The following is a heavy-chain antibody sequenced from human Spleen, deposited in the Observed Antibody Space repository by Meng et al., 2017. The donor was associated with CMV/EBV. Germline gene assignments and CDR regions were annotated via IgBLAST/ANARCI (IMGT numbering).Heavy chain of an antibody. D-gene: IGHD3-3*01. Sequence: GESLKISCVASGFTFSVHEFNWVRQAPGKGLEWVANIKGDGSEKYYVDSVKGRFVLSRDNTKNSVNLQMNYLRDEDTAMYYCARVILPSSFDFWSGYLEAGEYFFDYWGQGTLVTVSS. V-gene: IGHV3-7*01. CDR3: ARVILPSSFDFWSGYLEAGEYFFDY. CDR2: IKGDGSEK. CDR1: GFTFSVHE. J-gene: IGHJ4*02.